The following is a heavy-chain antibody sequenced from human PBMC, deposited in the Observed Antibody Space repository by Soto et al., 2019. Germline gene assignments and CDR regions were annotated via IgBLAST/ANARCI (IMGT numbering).Heavy chain of an antibody. CDR1: GFTFDDYA. D-gene: IGHD6-13*01. Sequence: GGSLRLSCAASGFTFDDYAMHWVRQAPGKGLEWVSGISWNSGSIGYADSVKGRFTISRDNAKNSLYLQMNSLRAEDTALYYCAKALGIAAAGTMLVAFDIWGQGTMVTVSS. V-gene: IGHV3-9*01. CDR3: AKALGIAAAGTMLVAFDI. CDR2: ISWNSGSI. J-gene: IGHJ3*02.